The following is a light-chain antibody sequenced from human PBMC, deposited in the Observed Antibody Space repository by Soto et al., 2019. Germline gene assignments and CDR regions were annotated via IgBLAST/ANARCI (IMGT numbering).Light chain of an antibody. V-gene: IGLV1-44*01. CDR2: SNN. CDR3: GTWDSSLSAGV. J-gene: IGLJ7*01. Sequence: QSVLTQPPSASATPGQRVTISCSGGSSNIGSNTVNWYQQLPGTAPKLLIHSNNQRPSGVPDRFSGSKSGTSATLGITGLQTGDEADYYCGTWDSSLSAGVFGPGTQLTVL. CDR1: SSNIGSNT.